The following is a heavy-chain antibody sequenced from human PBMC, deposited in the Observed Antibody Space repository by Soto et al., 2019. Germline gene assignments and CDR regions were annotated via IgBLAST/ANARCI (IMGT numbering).Heavy chain of an antibody. D-gene: IGHD1-26*01. CDR1: GYTLPELS. CDR2: INAANGDT. J-gene: IGHJ6*02. CDR3: GRSVVGATGEILYNAMDV. V-gene: IGHV1-3*01. Sequence: ALVTVACKISGYTLPELSVRWVRQATGKGLEWMGWINAANGDTKYSKKFQGRVTITRDTSASTGYMELSSLRSEDTAVYFCGRSVVGATGEILYNAMDVWGQGTAVTVSS.